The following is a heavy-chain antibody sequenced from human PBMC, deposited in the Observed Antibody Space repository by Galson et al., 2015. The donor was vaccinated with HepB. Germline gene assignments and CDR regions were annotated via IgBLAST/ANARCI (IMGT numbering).Heavy chain of an antibody. CDR3: ARDVGFLEWQSKLYYYYYYGMDV. Sequence: SLRLSCAASGFTFSSYAMHWVRQAPGKGLEWVAVISYDGSNKYYADSVKGRFTISRDNSKNTLYLQMNSLRAEDTAVYYCARDVGFLEWQSKLYYYYYYGMDVWGQGTTVTVSS. D-gene: IGHD3-3*01. V-gene: IGHV3-30-3*01. J-gene: IGHJ6*02. CDR1: GFTFSSYA. CDR2: ISYDGSNK.